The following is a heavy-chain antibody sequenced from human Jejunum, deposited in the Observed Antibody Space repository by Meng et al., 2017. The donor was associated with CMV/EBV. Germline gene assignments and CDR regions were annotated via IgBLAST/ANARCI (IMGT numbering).Heavy chain of an antibody. V-gene: IGHV2-5*02. D-gene: IGHD3-10*01. J-gene: IGHJ4*02. Sequence: FSLLTSGGGVSWIRQPRGKALECLALIYWDDDKRYSPSLASKLTITKDTSKNQVVLTMTNMDPVDTATYFCAHRRYYNSDWSWGDFDYWGQGTLVTVSS. CDR3: AHRRYYNSDWSWGDFDY. CDR2: IYWDDDK. CDR1: FSLLTSGGG.